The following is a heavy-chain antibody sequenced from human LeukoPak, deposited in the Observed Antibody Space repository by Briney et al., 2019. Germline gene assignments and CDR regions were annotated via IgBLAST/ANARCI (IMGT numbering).Heavy chain of an antibody. CDR2: IYNDGTT. CDR1: GFIVSTKY. CDR3: ARDYDTTSGSLGDY. Sequence: GGSLRFSCAASGFIVSTKYMSWFRQAPGKGLEWVSLIYNDGTTYYADSVKGRFTISRDNSKNTLYLQMNSLRAEDTAVYYCARDYDTTSGSLGDYWGQGTLVTVSS. D-gene: IGHD3-10*01. J-gene: IGHJ4*02. V-gene: IGHV3-53*01.